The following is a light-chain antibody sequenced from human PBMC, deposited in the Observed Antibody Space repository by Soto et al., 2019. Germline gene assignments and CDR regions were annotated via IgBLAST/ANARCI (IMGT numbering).Light chain of an antibody. J-gene: IGKJ4*02. CDR2: GAS. Sequence: IGLTQSPGRLSLFPGERATLYCMARQRFXSSYLAWYEQKPGKATRLPFSGASSRATGIPDRFSGSGCETDFTITITGLEPEDVAVYCCQQYGSPLTVGGGTKVDI. CDR1: QRFXSSY. CDR3: QQYGSPLT. V-gene: IGKV3-20*01.